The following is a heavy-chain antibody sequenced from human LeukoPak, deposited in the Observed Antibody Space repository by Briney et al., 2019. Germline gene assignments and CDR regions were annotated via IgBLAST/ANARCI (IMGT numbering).Heavy chain of an antibody. J-gene: IGHJ4*02. D-gene: IGHD5-24*01. CDR1: RFTFSDYY. V-gene: IGHV3-11*04. CDR3: ARDRRDGYNRFDY. CDR2: ISSSGSTI. Sequence: GGSLRLSCAASRFTFSDYYMSWIRQAPGKGLEWVSYISSSGSTIYYADSVKGRFTISRDNAKNSLYLQMNSLRAEDTAVYYCARDRRDGYNRFDYWGQGTLVTVSS.